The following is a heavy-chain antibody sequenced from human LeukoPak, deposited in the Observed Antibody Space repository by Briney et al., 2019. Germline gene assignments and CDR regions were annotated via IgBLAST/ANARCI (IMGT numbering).Heavy chain of an antibody. V-gene: IGHV4-31*03. Sequence: PSQTLSLTCTVSGGSISSGGYYWSWIRQHPGEGLEWIGYIYYSGSTYYNPSLKSRVTISVDTSKNQFSLKLSSVTAADTAVYYCARERGLSVGWFDPWGQGTLVTVSS. CDR1: GGSISSGGYY. CDR3: ARERGLSVGWFDP. J-gene: IGHJ5*02. D-gene: IGHD3-16*02. CDR2: IYYSGST.